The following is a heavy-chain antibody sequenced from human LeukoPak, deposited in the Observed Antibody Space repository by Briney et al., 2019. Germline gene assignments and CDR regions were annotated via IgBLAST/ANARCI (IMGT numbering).Heavy chain of an antibody. Sequence: PSETPSLTCAVSGYSISSGYYWGWIRQPPGKGLEWIGSIYHSGSTYYNPSLKSRVTISVDTSKNQFSLKLSSVTAADTAVYYCARVKVLWCGASAFDIWGQGTMVTVSS. CDR1: GYSISSGYY. V-gene: IGHV4-38-2*01. D-gene: IGHD3-10*01. CDR2: IYHSGST. J-gene: IGHJ3*02. CDR3: ARVKVLWCGASAFDI.